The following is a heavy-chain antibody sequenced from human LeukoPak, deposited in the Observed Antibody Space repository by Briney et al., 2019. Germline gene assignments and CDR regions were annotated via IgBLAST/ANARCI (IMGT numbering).Heavy chain of an antibody. D-gene: IGHD2-15*01. CDR1: GGSIGGYY. CDR2: IYYSGST. CDR3: ARDGGGYCSGGTCSIDL. V-gene: IGHV4-59*01. Sequence: SETLSLTCAVSGGSIGGYYWSWIRRPPGKGLEWIGYIYYSGSTKYNPSLKSRVTISVDTSENQVSLKLSSVTAADTAVYYCARDGGGYCSGGTCSIDLWGQGILVTVSS. J-gene: IGHJ4*02.